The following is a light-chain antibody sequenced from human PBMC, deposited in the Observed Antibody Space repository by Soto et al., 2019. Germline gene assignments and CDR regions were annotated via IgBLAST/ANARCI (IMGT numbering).Light chain of an antibody. CDR1: QDISNY. Sequence: DIQMTQSPSSLSASVGDRVTIACQASQDISNYLNWYHQKPGKAPKLLIYDASNLKTGGPSRFSGSGSGTDFTFTISSLQPEDIGTYYCQQYDNLPLTFGGGTKVDI. CDR2: DAS. V-gene: IGKV1-33*01. CDR3: QQYDNLPLT. J-gene: IGKJ4*01.